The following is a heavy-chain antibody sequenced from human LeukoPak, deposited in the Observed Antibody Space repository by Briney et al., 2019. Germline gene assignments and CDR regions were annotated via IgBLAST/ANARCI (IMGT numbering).Heavy chain of an antibody. CDR3: ARASQDYYGSGSYYRGGDAFDI. Sequence: RASVKVSCKASGDTFTGYYMHWVRQAPGQGLEWMGWINPNSGGTNYAQKFQGRVTMTRDTSISTAYMELSRLRSDDTAVYYCARASQDYYGSGSYYRGGDAFDIWGQGTMVTVSS. J-gene: IGHJ3*02. V-gene: IGHV1-2*02. D-gene: IGHD3-10*01. CDR2: INPNSGGT. CDR1: GDTFTGYY.